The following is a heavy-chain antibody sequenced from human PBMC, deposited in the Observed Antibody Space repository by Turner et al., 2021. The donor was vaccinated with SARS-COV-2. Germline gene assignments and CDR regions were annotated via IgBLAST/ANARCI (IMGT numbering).Heavy chain of an antibody. V-gene: IGHV3-21*01. CDR2: ISRSSSYV. J-gene: IGHJ4*02. CDR3: ARGLGSKTTVVTPFGY. Sequence: EVQLVESGGGLVKPGGSLGLSCAASGFTFNSYSMNWVRQAPGKGLEWVSFISRSSSYVYYADSVKGRFTISRDNAKNSLYLQMNSLRAEDTAVYYCARGLGSKTTVVTPFGYWGQGTLVTVSS. D-gene: IGHD4-17*01. CDR1: GFTFNSYS.